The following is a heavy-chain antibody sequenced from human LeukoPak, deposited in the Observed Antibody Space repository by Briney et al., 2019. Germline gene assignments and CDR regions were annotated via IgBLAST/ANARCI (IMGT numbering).Heavy chain of an antibody. V-gene: IGHV1-18*01. Sequence: ASVKVSCKASGYTFTNYGINWVRQAPGQGLEWMGWISTYNGDTNYAQKVQGRVTMTTDTSTSTACMELRSLRSDDTAVYYCASGYLGRAGTTDRLDYWGQGTLVTVSS. D-gene: IGHD4-17*01. CDR1: GYTFTNYG. CDR3: ASGYLGRAGTTDRLDY. CDR2: ISTYNGDT. J-gene: IGHJ4*02.